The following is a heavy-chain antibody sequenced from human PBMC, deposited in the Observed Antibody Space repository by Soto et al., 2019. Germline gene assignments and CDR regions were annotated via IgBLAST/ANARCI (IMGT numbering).Heavy chain of an antibody. V-gene: IGHV3-48*01. J-gene: IGHJ6*03. D-gene: IGHD4-17*01. Sequence: GGSLRLSCAASGFTFSSYSMNLVRQAPGKGLEWVSYISSSSSTIYYADSVKGRFTISRDNAKNSLYLQMNSLRAEDTAVYYCARALDYGDYDWNINYYYYYYMDVWGKGTTVTVSS. CDR3: ARALDYGDYDWNINYYYYYYMDV. CDR1: GFTFSSYS. CDR2: ISSSSSTI.